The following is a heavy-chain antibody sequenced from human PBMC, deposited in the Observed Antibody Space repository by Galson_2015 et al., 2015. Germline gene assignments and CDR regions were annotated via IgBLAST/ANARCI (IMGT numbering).Heavy chain of an antibody. CDR1: GYTFTSYD. CDR2: MNPNSGNT. D-gene: IGHD1-20*01. V-gene: IGHV1-8*01. Sequence: SVKVSCKASGYTFTSYDINWVRQATGQGLEWMGWMNPNSGNTGYAQKFQGRVTMTSNTSISTAYMELSSLRSEDTAVYYCARGVGYNWNDGPGYYYYMDVWGKGTTVTVSS. CDR3: ARGVGYNWNDGPGYYYYMDV. J-gene: IGHJ6*03.